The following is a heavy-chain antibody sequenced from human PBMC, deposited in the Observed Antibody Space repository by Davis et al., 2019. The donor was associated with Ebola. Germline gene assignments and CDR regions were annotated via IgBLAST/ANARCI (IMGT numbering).Heavy chain of an antibody. CDR1: GFTSSSYW. D-gene: IGHD3-3*01. Sequence: GESLKISCAASGFTSSSYWMHWVRQAPGKGLVWVSHINGDGSSTSYADSVKGRFTISRDNAKNTLYLQMNSLRAEDTAVYYCASPPTYDFWSGYYRWGQGTLVTVSS. CDR3: ASPPTYDFWSGYYR. V-gene: IGHV3-74*01. J-gene: IGHJ4*02. CDR2: INGDGSST.